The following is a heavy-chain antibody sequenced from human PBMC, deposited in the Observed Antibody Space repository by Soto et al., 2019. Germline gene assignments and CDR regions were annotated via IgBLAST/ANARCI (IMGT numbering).Heavy chain of an antibody. CDR3: AKSPNFYCSSYHCYKYYFDY. D-gene: IGHD2-2*01. J-gene: IGHJ4*02. V-gene: IGHV3-30*18. Sequence: GGALRLSCAASGFTFNTLGMHWVRQAPGKGLGGVAVISYDGSDKYYSDSVRGRFTISRDNSMNTLYLQMNSLRTEDTAVYYCAKSPNFYCSSYHCYKYYFDYWGQGTLVTVS. CDR1: GFTFNTLG. CDR2: ISYDGSDK.